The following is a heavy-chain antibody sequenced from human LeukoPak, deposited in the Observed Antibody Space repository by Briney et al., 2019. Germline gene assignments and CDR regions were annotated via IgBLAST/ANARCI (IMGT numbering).Heavy chain of an antibody. CDR2: ISGSGGST. CDR3: ATRSTNWYVLDY. J-gene: IGHJ4*02. D-gene: IGHD6-13*01. V-gene: IGHV3-23*01. CDR1: GFTFSSYA. Sequence: PGGSLRLSCAASGFTFSSYAMSWVRQAPGKGLEWVSGISGSGGSTYYADSVKGRFTISRDNSKNTQYLQMNSLRAEDTAVYYCATRSTNWYVLDYSGQGTLVTVSS.